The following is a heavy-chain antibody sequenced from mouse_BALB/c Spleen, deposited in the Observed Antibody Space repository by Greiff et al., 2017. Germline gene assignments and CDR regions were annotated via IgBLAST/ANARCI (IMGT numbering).Heavy chain of an antibody. Sequence: EVKVVESGGGLVKPGGSLKLSCAASGFTFSSYAMSWVRQSPEKRLEWVAEISSGGRYTYYPDTVTGRFTISRDNAKNTLYLEMSSLRSEDTAMYYCARYYDGYCDAMDYWGQGTSVTVSS. CDR3: ARYYDGYCDAMDY. D-gene: IGHD2-3*01. J-gene: IGHJ4*01. CDR1: GFTFSSYA. CDR2: ISSGGRYT. V-gene: IGHV5-9-4*01.